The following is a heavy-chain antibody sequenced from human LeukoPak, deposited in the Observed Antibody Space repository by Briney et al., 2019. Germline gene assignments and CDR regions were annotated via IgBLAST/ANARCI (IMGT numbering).Heavy chain of an antibody. J-gene: IGHJ4*02. CDR2: IGSDGGT. D-gene: IGHD6-13*01. Sequence: GGSLRLSCVGAGFTFRTYTMTWVRQAPGKGLEWVSSIGSDGGTYSTASVQGRFTISRDNSKNTLDLQMTPLRAEDSAVVSCANGGVGEAGLDFWGQGILVTGSS. CDR1: GFTFRTYT. V-gene: IGHV3-23*01. CDR3: ANGGVGEAGLDF.